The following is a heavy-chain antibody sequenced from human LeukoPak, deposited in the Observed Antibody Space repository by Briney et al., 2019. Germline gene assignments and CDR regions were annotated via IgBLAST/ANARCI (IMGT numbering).Heavy chain of an antibody. J-gene: IGHJ4*02. CDR3: ARHAQTASSPLDY. V-gene: IGHV4-59*08. CDR2: IYYIGST. CDR1: NGSISSYY. Sequence: KPSDTLSLTCTGSNGSISSYYWSWIRQPPGKGLEFIGFIYYIGSTNYNPSLKSRVTISVETSKNQFSLKLRSVTATDTAVYYCARHAQTASSPLDYWGQGTLVTVSS. D-gene: IGHD2-21*02.